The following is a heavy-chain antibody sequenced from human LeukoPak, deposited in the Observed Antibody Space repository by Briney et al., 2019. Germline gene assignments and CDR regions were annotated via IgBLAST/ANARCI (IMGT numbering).Heavy chain of an antibody. CDR2: ISGSGGST. CDR3: ATRREYSSSRGY. D-gene: IGHD6-6*01. CDR1: GFTFSSYA. J-gene: IGHJ4*02. Sequence: GGSLRLSCAASGFTFSSYAMSWVRQAPGKGLEWVSAISGSGGSTYYADSVKGRFTISRDNSKNTLYLQMNSLRAEDTPVYYCATRREYSSSRGYWGQGTLVTVSS. V-gene: IGHV3-23*01.